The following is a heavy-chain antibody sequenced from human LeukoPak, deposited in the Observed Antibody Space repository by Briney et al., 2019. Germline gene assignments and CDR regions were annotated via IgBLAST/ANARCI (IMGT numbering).Heavy chain of an antibody. V-gene: IGHV3-7*05. CDR1: GFTFSSYW. D-gene: IGHD6-19*01. CDR3: AKYSGGWSFEY. CDR2: IKEDGSEK. J-gene: IGHJ4*02. Sequence: GGSLRLSCAASGFTFSSYWMHWVRQAPGKGLEWVANIKEDGSEKHYVDSVKGRFTISRDNAKNSLYLQMNSLRAEDTAVYYCAKYSGGWSFEYWGQGTLVTVSS.